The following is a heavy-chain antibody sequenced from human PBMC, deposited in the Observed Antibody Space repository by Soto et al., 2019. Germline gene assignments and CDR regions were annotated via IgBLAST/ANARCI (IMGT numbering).Heavy chain of an antibody. D-gene: IGHD1-20*01. Sequence: QAQLVQSGAEVKKPGASVKVSCKASGYTFTSYGITWVRQAPGQGLEWMGWINAYNGNTKNAQKLQGRVTMTTDTSTSTAYMELRSLRSDDTAVYYCARDAAIGMNDYWGQGTLVTVSS. V-gene: IGHV1-18*01. CDR2: INAYNGNT. CDR1: GYTFTSYG. J-gene: IGHJ4*02. CDR3: ARDAAIGMNDY.